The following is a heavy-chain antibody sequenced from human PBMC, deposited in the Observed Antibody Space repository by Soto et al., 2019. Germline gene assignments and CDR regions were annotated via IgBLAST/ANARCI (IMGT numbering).Heavy chain of an antibody. CDR3: ARGSVVAATPFDY. Sequence: QVQLQESGPGLVKPSQTLSLTCTVSGGSISSGGYYWSWIRQHPGKGLEWIAYIYYSGSTYNNPSLTTRVTTSVDTYKDQFSLKLSSVTAADTAVYNWARGSVVAATPFDYWGQGTLVTVSS. V-gene: IGHV4-31*03. CDR1: GGSISSGGYY. D-gene: IGHD2-15*01. J-gene: IGHJ4*02. CDR2: IYYSGST.